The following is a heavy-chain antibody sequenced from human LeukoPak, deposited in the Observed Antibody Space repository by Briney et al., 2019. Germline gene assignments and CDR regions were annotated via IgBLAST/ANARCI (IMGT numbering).Heavy chain of an antibody. V-gene: IGHV4-31*03. CDR2: IYYSGST. Sequence: PSETLSLTCTVSGGSISSGGYYWSWIRQHPGKGLEWIGYIYYSGSTYYNPSLKSRVTISVDTSKNQFSLKLSSVTAADTAVYYCARSWATMVRGGAFDIWGQGTMVTVSS. CDR3: ARSWATMVRGGAFDI. J-gene: IGHJ3*02. D-gene: IGHD3-10*01. CDR1: GGSISSGGYY.